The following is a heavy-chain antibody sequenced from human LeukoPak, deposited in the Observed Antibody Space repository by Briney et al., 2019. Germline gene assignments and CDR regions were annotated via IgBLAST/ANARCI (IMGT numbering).Heavy chain of an antibody. CDR2: ISGSGGST. CDR3: AKNHYDSSGYEYYFDY. J-gene: IGHJ4*02. CDR1: GFTFSSYA. V-gene: IGHV3-23*01. Sequence: PGGSLRLSCAASGFTFSSYAMSWVRQAPGKGLEWVSAISGSGGSTYYADSVEGRFTISRDNSKNTLYLQMNSLRAEDTAVYYCAKNHYDSSGYEYYFDYWGQGTLVTVSS. D-gene: IGHD3-22*01.